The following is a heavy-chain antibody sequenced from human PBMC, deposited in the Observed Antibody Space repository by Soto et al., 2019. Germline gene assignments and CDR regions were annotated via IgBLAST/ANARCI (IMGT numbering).Heavy chain of an antibody. D-gene: IGHD4-17*01. CDR2: IIPIFGTA. Sequence: SVKVSCKASGGTFSSYAISWVRQAPGQGLEWMGGIIPIFGTANYAQKFQGRVTITADKSTSTAYMELSSLRSEDTAVYYCARADNGDHVWLGYWGQGTLVTVSS. CDR3: ARADNGDHVWLGY. J-gene: IGHJ4*02. CDR1: GGTFSSYA. V-gene: IGHV1-69*06.